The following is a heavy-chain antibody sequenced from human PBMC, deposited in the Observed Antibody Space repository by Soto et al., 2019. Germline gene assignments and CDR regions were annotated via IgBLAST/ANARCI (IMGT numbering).Heavy chain of an antibody. CDR1: TESFSNYY. Sequence: SETLSLTCAVNTESFSNYYWSWIRQPPGKGLEWVGEINDSGNTNYSPSLKGRVTISVDTSKNQFSLKLASVTAADTAIYYCVGGRGRLVGFEYWGQGTLVTVSS. D-gene: IGHD2-8*02. J-gene: IGHJ4*02. CDR3: VGGRGRLVGFEY. V-gene: IGHV4-34*01. CDR2: INDSGNT.